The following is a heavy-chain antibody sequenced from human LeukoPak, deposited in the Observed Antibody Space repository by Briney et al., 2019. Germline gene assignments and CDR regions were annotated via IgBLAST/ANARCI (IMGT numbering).Heavy chain of an antibody. D-gene: IGHD6-19*01. J-gene: IGHJ4*02. CDR3: AKRVAYNSGYYWDY. Sequence: HPGGSLRLSCAASGFTFSTYGMSWVRQAPGKGLEWISALSNGGASTYYADSVKGRFTISRDNSKSTLYLQMNSLRAEDTAVYYCAKRVAYNSGYYWDYWGQGTLVTVSS. V-gene: IGHV3-23*01. CDR2: LSNGGAST. CDR1: GFTFSTYG.